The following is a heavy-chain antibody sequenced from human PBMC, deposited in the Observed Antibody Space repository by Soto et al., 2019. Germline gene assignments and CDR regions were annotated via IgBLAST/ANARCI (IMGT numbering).Heavy chain of an antibody. CDR3: ARHFSSGYDLAFDI. D-gene: IGHD5-12*01. CDR2: MYHSGST. Sequence: SETLSLTCAVSGGSISSGGYSWSWIRQPPGKGLEWIGYMYHSGSTYYNPSLKSRVTISIDTSKNQFSLKLSSVTAADTAVYYFARHFSSGYDLAFDIRGQGTMVTVSS. CDR1: GGSISSGGYS. V-gene: IGHV4-30-2*01. J-gene: IGHJ3*02.